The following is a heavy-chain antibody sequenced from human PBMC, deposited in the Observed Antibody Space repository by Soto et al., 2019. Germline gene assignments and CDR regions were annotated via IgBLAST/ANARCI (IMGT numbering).Heavy chain of an antibody. CDR2: IYYSGST. CDR1: DGQLSGGVCC. V-gene: IGHV4-30-4*01. CDR3: ARYGSGECNRGSCYSPFDY. D-gene: IGHD2-15*01. Sequence: SLTLRHPCTVADGQLSGGVCCWSFHHQPPGKGLEWIGYIYYSGSTYYNPSLRSRVTISVDTSKNQFSLKLSSVTAADTAVYYCARYGSGECNRGSCYSPFDYWGQGTLVTVSS. J-gene: IGHJ4*02.